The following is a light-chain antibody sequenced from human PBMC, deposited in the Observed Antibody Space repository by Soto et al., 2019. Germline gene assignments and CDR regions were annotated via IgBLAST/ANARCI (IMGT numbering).Light chain of an antibody. J-gene: IGLJ1*01. CDR2: DNT. V-gene: IGLV1-40*01. CDR3: QSYDSRLTGSYV. CDR1: TSNIGAGFA. Sequence: QSVLTQPPSVSGAPGQRVTISCTGRTSNIGAGFAVHWYQHIPGAAPRLLIYDNTDRPSGVPDRFSASTSGTSASLTINGLQAEDEGDYYCQSYDSRLTGSYVFGTGTKVTVL.